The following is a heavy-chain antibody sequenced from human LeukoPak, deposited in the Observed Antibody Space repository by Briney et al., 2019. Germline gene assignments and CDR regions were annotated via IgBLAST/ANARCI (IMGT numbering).Heavy chain of an antibody. D-gene: IGHD3-22*01. CDR1: GFTFSSYS. CDR3: ARANYYDSSGCRAPLR. J-gene: IGHJ4*02. CDR2: ISSSSSYI. V-gene: IGHV3-21*01. Sequence: GGSLRLSCAASGFTFSSYSMNWVRQAPGKGLEWVSSISSSSSYIYYADSVKGRFTISRDNAKNSLYLQMNSLRAEDTAVYYCARANYYDSSGCRAPLRWGQGTLVTVSS.